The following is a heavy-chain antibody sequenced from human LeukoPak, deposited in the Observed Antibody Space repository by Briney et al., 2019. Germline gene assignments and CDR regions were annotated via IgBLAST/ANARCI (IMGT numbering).Heavy chain of an antibody. J-gene: IGHJ4*02. CDR3: ARQVAGLDY. CDR2: ISFDGSNK. Sequence: GGSLRLSCAASGFIFSSYAVHWVRQAQGKGLEWVAFISFDGSNKYYADSVKGRFTISRDNSKNTLYLQMNSLRAEDTAVFYCARQVAGLDYWGQGTLVTVSP. CDR1: GFIFSSYA. V-gene: IGHV3-30-3*01. D-gene: IGHD6-19*01.